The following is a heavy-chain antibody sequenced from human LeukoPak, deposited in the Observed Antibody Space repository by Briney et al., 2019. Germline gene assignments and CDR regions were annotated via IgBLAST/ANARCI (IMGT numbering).Heavy chain of an antibody. J-gene: IGHJ3*02. V-gene: IGHV3-48*03. D-gene: IGHD3-16*01. Sequence: GGSLRLSCAAAGFTCRIYDMNWVRQAQGKGMEWVSYIRSSGSTRSYADSVQCRFTITRNNAKNSLSLQMNSLRAEDTAVYDCARVGGRAFDIWGQGTMVTVSS. CDR3: ARVGGRAFDI. CDR1: GFTCRIYD. CDR2: IRSSGSTR.